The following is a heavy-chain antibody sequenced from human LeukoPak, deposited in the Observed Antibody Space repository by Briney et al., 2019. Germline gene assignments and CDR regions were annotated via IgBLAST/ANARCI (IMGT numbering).Heavy chain of an antibody. CDR1: GSTFDGYA. V-gene: IGHV3-43*01. D-gene: IGHD3-22*01. J-gene: IGHJ4*02. Sequence: GGSLRLSCAASGSTFDGYAMHWVRQAPGKGLEWISLVNWDGGRTYYADSVKGRFTISRDNSNNSLYLQMNSLRFEDTALYYCAKEYHYDSSGYSTHFASWGQGTLVTVSS. CDR2: VNWDGGRT. CDR3: AKEYHYDSSGYSTHFAS.